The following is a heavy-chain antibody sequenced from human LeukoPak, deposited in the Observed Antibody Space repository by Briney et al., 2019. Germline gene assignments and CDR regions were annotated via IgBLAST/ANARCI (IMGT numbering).Heavy chain of an antibody. Sequence: PSQTLSLTCTVSGGSISSHYWSWIRQPPGKGLEWSGYIYYSGSTNYNPSLKSRVTISVDTSKNQFSLKLSSVTAADTAVYYCARTVDTAMVTSFDYWGQGTLVTVSS. CDR3: ARTVDTAMVTSFDY. D-gene: IGHD5-18*01. V-gene: IGHV4-59*11. CDR2: IYYSGST. J-gene: IGHJ4*02. CDR1: GGSISSHY.